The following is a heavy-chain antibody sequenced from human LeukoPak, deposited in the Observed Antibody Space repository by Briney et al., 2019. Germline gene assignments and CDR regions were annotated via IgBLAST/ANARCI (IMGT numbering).Heavy chain of an antibody. CDR1: GYSFTSYW. Sequence: GESLKISCKGSGYSFTSYWIGWVRQMPGKSLEWMGIIYPGDSDTRYSPSFQGQVIISADKSISTAYLQWSSLKASDTAMYYCAGGYCSGGSCYWFDPWGQGTLVTVSS. J-gene: IGHJ5*02. D-gene: IGHD2-15*01. V-gene: IGHV5-51*01. CDR2: IYPGDSDT. CDR3: AGGYCSGGSCYWFDP.